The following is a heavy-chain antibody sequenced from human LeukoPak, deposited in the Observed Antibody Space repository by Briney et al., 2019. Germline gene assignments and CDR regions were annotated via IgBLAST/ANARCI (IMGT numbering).Heavy chain of an antibody. V-gene: IGHV3-23*01. J-gene: IGHJ6*02. CDR3: AKGGYCSSTSCYTNYYYGMDV. CDR1: GFTFSSYA. CDR2: ISGSGGST. Sequence: GESLRLSCAASGFTFSSYAMSWVRQTPGKGLEWVSAISGSGGSTYYADSVKGRFTISRDNSKNTLYLQMNSLRAEDTAVYYCAKGGYCSSTSCYTNYYYGMDVWGQGTTVTVSS. D-gene: IGHD2-2*02.